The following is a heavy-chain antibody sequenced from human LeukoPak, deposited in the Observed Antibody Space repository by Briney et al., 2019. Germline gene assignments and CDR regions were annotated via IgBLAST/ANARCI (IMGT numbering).Heavy chain of an antibody. D-gene: IGHD3-22*01. CDR3: ATADHDSSGYGVSKYAFDI. V-gene: IGHV1-24*01. CDR1: GYTLTELS. CDR2: FDPEDGET. Sequence: ASVKVSCKVSGYTLTELSMHWVRQAPGKGLEWMGGFDPEDGETIYAQKFQGRVTMTEDTSTDTAYMELSSLRSEDTAVYYCATADHDSSGYGVSKYAFDIWGQGTMVTVSS. J-gene: IGHJ3*02.